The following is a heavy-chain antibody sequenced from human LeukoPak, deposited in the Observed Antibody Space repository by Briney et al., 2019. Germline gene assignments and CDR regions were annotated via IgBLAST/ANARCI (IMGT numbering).Heavy chain of an antibody. D-gene: IGHD1-14*01. CDR2: IYYSGST. CDR3: AKTGGYNWFDP. J-gene: IGHJ5*02. V-gene: IGHV4-39*01. CDR1: GGSISSSSYY. Sequence: RPSETLSLTCTVSGGSISSSSYYWGWIRQPPGKGLEWIGSIYYSGSTYYNPSLKSRVTISVDTSKNQFSLKLSSVTAADTAVYYCAKTGGYNWFDPWGQGTLVTVSS.